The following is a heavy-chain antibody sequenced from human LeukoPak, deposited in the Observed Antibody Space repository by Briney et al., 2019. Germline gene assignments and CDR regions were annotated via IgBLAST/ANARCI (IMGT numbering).Heavy chain of an antibody. D-gene: IGHD3-22*01. CDR1: GFTFSSYA. CDR2: ISGSGGST. V-gene: IGHV3-23*01. J-gene: IGHJ4*02. CDR3: AKAVAGQGYYYDSSGYYSHGALDY. Sequence: GGSLRLSCAASGFTFSSYAMSWVRQAPGKGLEWVSAISGSGGSTYYADSVKGRFTISRDNSKNTLYLQMNSLRAEDTAVYYCAKAVAGQGYYYDSSGYYSHGALDYWGQGTLVTVSS.